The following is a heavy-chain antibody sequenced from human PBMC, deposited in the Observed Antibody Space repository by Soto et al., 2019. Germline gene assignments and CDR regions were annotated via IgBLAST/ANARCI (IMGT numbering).Heavy chain of an antibody. Sequence: PSETLSLTCTVSGDFNTNFYWSWIRQSPGKGLEWMGFIYSSGSTRYNPSLKSRITMSLDTSKNQFSLRLSSVTAADTAVYYCARGIQLWPITYYFDDWGQRTPVTVSS. J-gene: IGHJ4*02. D-gene: IGHD5-18*01. CDR3: ARGIQLWPITYYFDD. V-gene: IGHV4-59*01. CDR1: GDFNTNFY. CDR2: IYSSGST.